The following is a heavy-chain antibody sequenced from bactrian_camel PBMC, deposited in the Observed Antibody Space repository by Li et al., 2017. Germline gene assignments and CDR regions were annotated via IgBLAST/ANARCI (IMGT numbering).Heavy chain of an antibody. CDR3: ASENIRHGCWVAAQKDFRF. Sequence: VQLVESGGGSVQAGGSLTLSCEVSGITYSINFMSWFRQRPGYTREGVAAISPDGNPDGSTRYTDSVRGRFTISKDNAKNTLYLQMNSLKPEDSAMYYCASENIRHGCWVAAQKDFRFWGQGTQVTVS. J-gene: IGHJ6*01. V-gene: IGHV3S42*01. D-gene: IGHD1*01. CDR2: ISPDGNPDGST. CDR1: GITYSINF.